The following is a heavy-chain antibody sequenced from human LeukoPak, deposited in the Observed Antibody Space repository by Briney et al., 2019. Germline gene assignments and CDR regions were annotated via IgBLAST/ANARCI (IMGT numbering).Heavy chain of an antibody. D-gene: IGHD3-10*01. J-gene: IGHJ5*02. V-gene: IGHV1-2*02. CDR2: INPNSGGT. Sequence: GASVKVSCKASGYTFSGSYIHWVRQAPGQGLEWMGWINPNSGGTNYAQKFQGRVTMTRDTSISTAYMELSRLRSDDTAVYYCAGYYYYGSGSYYNWFDPWGQGTLVTVSS. CDR3: AGYYYYGSGSYYNWFDP. CDR1: GYTFSGSY.